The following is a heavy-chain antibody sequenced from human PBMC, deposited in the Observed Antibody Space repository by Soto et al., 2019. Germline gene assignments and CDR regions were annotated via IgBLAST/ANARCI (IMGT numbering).Heavy chain of an antibody. J-gene: IGHJ4*02. CDR2: ISAYNGNT. Sequence: GASVKVSCKASGYTFTSYGISWVRQAPGQGLEWMGWISAYNGNTNYAQKLQGGVTMTTDTSTSTAYMELRSLRSDDTAVYYCAREGAIRYCSGGSCSTGSLDYWGQGTLVTVSS. D-gene: IGHD2-15*01. CDR3: AREGAIRYCSGGSCSTGSLDY. V-gene: IGHV1-18*01. CDR1: GYTFTSYG.